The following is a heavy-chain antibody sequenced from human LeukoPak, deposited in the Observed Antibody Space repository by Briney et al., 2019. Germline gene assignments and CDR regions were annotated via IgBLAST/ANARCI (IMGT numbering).Heavy chain of an antibody. CDR2: IYYSGST. Sequence: SETLSLTCTVSGGSISSSSYYWGWIRQPPGKGLEWIGSIYYSGSTYYNPSLKSRVTISVDTSKNQFSLKLSSVTAADTAVYYCARLARGLLWFGELQYHFDYWGQGTLVTVSS. CDR1: GGSISSSSYY. V-gene: IGHV4-39*01. CDR3: ARLARGLLWFGELQYHFDY. D-gene: IGHD3-10*01. J-gene: IGHJ4*02.